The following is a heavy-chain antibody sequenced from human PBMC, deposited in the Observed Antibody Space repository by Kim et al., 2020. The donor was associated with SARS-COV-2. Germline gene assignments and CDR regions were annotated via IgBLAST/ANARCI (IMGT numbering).Heavy chain of an antibody. J-gene: IGHJ3*02. Sequence: GGSLRLSCAASGFTFSSYWMSWVRQAPGKGLEWVANIKQDGSEKYYADSVKGRFTISRDNAKNSLYLQMNSLRAEYTAVYYCRTSSWSDAFDIWGQGTMVTVSS. CDR2: IKQDGSEK. CDR3: RTSSWSDAFDI. CDR1: GFTFSSYW. V-gene: IGHV3-7*03. D-gene: IGHD6-6*01.